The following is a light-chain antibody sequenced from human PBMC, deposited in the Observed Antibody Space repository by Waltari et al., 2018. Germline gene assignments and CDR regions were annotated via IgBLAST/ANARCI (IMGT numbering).Light chain of an antibody. CDR2: GAS. CDR3: QQYNNWPRT. Sequence: EIVMTQSPATLSVSTGARATLSCRANQSVSSNLAWYQQKPGQAPRLLNNGASTRATGIPARFSGSGSGTEFTLTISSMQSEDFAVYYCQQYNNWPRTFGQGTKVEIK. CDR1: QSVSSN. J-gene: IGKJ1*01. V-gene: IGKV3-15*01.